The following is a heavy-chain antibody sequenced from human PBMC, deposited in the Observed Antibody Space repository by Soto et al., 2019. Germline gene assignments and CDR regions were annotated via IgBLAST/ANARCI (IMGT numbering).Heavy chain of an antibody. Sequence: QVTLKESGPTLVKPTQTLTLTCTFSGFSLSTSEVGVGWIRPPPGKALEWLALIYWDDDKRHSPSLKSRLTITKDTSKSHVARTMTNMDPVDTATYYCAHSPGDSSGWYWFVPWGEGTLVTDSS. V-gene: IGHV2-5*02. CDR1: GFSLSTSEVG. CDR3: AHSPGDSSGWYWFVP. D-gene: IGHD6-19*01. CDR2: IYWDDDK. J-gene: IGHJ5*02.